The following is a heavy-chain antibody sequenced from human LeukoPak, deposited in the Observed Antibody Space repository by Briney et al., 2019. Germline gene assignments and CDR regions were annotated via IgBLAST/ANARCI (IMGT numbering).Heavy chain of an antibody. V-gene: IGHV3-9*01. J-gene: IGHJ2*01. D-gene: IGHD2-21*02. Sequence: GRSLRLSCAASGFTFDDYAMHWVRQAPGKSLEWVSGISWNSGSIGYADSVKGQFTISRDNAKNSLYLQMNSLRAEDTALYYCAKGVAVTVYWYFDLWGRGTLVTVSS. CDR2: ISWNSGSI. CDR3: AKGVAVTVYWYFDL. CDR1: GFTFDDYA.